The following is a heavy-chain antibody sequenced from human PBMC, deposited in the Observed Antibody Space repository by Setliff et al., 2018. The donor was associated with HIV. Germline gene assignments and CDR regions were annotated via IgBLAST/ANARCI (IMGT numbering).Heavy chain of an antibody. D-gene: IGHD6-19*01. CDR2: MDPNSGNT. CDR1: GYTFTSSD. CDR3: ARGAWYTSGWYSSRYMDV. J-gene: IGHJ6*03. Sequence: ASVKVSCKASGYTFTSSDINWVRQAPGQGLEWMGWMDPNSGNTGYAQKFQGRVTLTRHTSISTAYMELNSLRSEDTAVYYCARGAWYTSGWYSSRYMDVWGKGTTVTVSS. V-gene: IGHV1-8*02.